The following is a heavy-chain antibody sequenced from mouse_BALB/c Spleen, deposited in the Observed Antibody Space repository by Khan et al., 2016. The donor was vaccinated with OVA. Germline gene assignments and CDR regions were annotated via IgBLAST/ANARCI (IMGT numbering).Heavy chain of an antibody. V-gene: IGHV3-6*02. J-gene: IGHJ3*01. Sequence: EVQLQESGPGLVKPSQSLSLTCSVTGYSITSGYFWNWIRQFPGNKLEWMGYIRYDGNSNYNPSLKNRISITRDTSKNQFFLKLNSVTPEDPATYDCARGGSSGPAWFAYWGQGTLVTVSA. CDR1: GYSITSGYF. D-gene: IGHD3-1*01. CDR2: IRYDGNS. CDR3: ARGGSSGPAWFAY.